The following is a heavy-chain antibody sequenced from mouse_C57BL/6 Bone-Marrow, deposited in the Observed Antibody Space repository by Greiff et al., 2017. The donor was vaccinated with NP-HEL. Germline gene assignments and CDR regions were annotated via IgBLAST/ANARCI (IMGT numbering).Heavy chain of an antibody. CDR1: GFTFTDYY. Sequence: DVKLVESGGGLVQPGGSLSLSCAASGFTFTDYYMSWVRQPPGKALEWLGFIRNKANGYTTEYSASVKGRFTISRDNSQSILYLQMNALRAEDSATYYCARLYYGKSEPQWGAMDYWGQGTSVTVSS. V-gene: IGHV7-3*01. CDR3: ARLYYGKSEPQWGAMDY. D-gene: IGHD2-1*01. CDR2: IRNKANGYTT. J-gene: IGHJ4*01.